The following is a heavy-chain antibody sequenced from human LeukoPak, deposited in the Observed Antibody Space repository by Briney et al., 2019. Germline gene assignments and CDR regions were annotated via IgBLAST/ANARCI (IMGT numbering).Heavy chain of an antibody. D-gene: IGHD3-10*01. CDR1: GGTFSSYA. CDR3: ALWEAFDI. Sequence: ASVKVSCKASGGTFSSYAISWVRQAPGQGLEWMGIINPSGGSTSYAQKFQGRVTMTRDTSTSTVYMELSSLRSEDTAVYYCALWEAFDIWGQGTMVTVSS. V-gene: IGHV1-46*03. CDR2: INPSGGST. J-gene: IGHJ3*02.